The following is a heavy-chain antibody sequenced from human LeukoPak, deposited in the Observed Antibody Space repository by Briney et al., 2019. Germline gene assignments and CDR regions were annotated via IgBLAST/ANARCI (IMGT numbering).Heavy chain of an antibody. CDR1: GFTLGDHA. J-gene: IGHJ6*02. CDR2: IRSYAYRGTT. V-gene: IGHV3-49*04. D-gene: IGHD5-18*01. Sequence: PGRSLRLSCTTSGFTLGDHAMSWVRQAPGKGLXXXXXIRSYAYRGTTEYAASVKGRFTISRDDSRSIVYLQMNGLKSEDTGIYYCSRGPIQLWVHNGMDVWGQGTTVTVSS. CDR3: SRGPIQLWVHNGMDV.